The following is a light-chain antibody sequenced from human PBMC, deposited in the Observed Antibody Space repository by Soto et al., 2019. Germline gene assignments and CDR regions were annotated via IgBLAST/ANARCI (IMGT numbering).Light chain of an antibody. Sequence: SYELTQPLSVSVALGQTARITCEGYNIGITRVHWYQQRPGQAPLLVVYDDTDRPSGIPERFSGSNSENTATLTISRVEAGDEGDYYCQLWDTTANRRVFGTGTKVTVL. CDR3: QLWDTTANRRV. CDR2: DDT. V-gene: IGLV3-21*02. CDR1: NIGITR. J-gene: IGLJ1*01.